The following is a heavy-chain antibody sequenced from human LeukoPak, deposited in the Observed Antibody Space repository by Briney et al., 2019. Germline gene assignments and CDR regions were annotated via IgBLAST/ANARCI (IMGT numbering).Heavy chain of an antibody. J-gene: IGHJ4*02. Sequence: ASVKVSCKTSGYTFTGYYIHWVRQAPGQGLEWMGRINPNSGDTNYSQKFQGRVTMTRDTSISTTYMELSRLKSDDTAVYYCARDLRQSGTSLYYIDYWGQGTLVTVSS. CDR3: ARDLRQSGTSLYYIDY. CDR2: INPNSGDT. V-gene: IGHV1-2*06. D-gene: IGHD2-2*01. CDR1: GYTFTGYY.